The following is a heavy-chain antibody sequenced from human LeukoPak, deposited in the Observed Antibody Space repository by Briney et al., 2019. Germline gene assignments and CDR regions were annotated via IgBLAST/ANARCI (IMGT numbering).Heavy chain of an antibody. Sequence: PGRSLRLSCAASGFTFSSFWMHWVCQPPGKGLAWVSRITSDGSSTRSADSVKGRFTTSTDNAKNTLYLQLNSLRVEDTATYFCARDLGDGTPFDYWGQGTLVTVSS. CDR1: GFTFSSFW. J-gene: IGHJ4*02. CDR2: ITSDGSST. V-gene: IGHV3-74*01. CDR3: ARDLGDGTPFDY. D-gene: IGHD1-7*01.